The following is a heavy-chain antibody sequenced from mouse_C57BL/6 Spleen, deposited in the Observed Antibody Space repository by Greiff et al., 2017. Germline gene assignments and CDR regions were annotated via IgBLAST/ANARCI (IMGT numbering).Heavy chain of an antibody. D-gene: IGHD1-1*01. CDR3: ARGDYYGSSYAMDY. CDR2: ISDGGSYT. CDR1: GFTFSSYA. J-gene: IGHJ4*01. Sequence: EVQRVESGGGLVKPGGSLKLSCAASGFTFSSYAMSWVRQTPEKRLEWVATISDGGSYTYYPDNVKGRFTISRDNAKNNLYLQMSHLKSEDTAMYYCARGDYYGSSYAMDYWGQGTSVTVSS. V-gene: IGHV5-4*01.